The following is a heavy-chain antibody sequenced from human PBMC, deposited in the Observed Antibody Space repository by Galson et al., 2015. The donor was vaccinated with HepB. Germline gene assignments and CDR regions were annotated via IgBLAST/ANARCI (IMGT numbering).Heavy chain of an antibody. Sequence: SVKVSCKVSGYTLTELSVHWVRQAPGKGLEWMGGFDPEDGETIYAQKFQGRVTMTEDTSTDTAYMELSSLRSEDTAVYYCATAERDYYYYYMDVWGKGTTVTVSS. D-gene: IGHD1-1*01. CDR2: FDPEDGET. CDR1: GYTLTELS. CDR3: ATAERDYYYYYMDV. V-gene: IGHV1-24*01. J-gene: IGHJ6*03.